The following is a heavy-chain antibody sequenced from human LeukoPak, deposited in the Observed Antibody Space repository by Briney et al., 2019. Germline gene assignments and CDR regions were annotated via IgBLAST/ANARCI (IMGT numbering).Heavy chain of an antibody. Sequence: SSETLSLXCTVSGGSISSYYWSWIRRPPGKGLEWIGYIYYSGSTNYNPSLKSRVTISVDTSKNQFPLKLSSVTAADTAVYYCAVAAAGTLFDPWGQGTLVTVSS. CDR1: GGSISSYY. CDR3: AVAAAGTLFDP. J-gene: IGHJ5*02. V-gene: IGHV4-59*01. D-gene: IGHD6-13*01. CDR2: IYYSGST.